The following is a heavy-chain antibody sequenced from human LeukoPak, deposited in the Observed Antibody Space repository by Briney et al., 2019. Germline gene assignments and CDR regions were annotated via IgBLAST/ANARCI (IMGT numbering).Heavy chain of an antibody. V-gene: IGHV3-21*01. CDR1: GFTFSSYS. Sequence: PGGSLRLSCAASGFTFSSYSMNWVRQAPGKGLEWVSSISSSSSYIYYADSVKGRFTISRDNAKNSLYLQMNSLRAEDTAVYYCARPPDYDFWSGYYTNYYYYGMGVWGQGTTVTVSS. CDR2: ISSSSSYI. CDR3: ARPPDYDFWSGYYTNYYYYGMGV. D-gene: IGHD3-3*01. J-gene: IGHJ6*02.